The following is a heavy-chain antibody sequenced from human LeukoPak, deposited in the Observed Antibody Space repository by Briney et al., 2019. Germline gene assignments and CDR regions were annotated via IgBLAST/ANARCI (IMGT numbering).Heavy chain of an antibody. D-gene: IGHD3-3*01. CDR1: GYSISSGYY. J-gene: IGHJ3*02. CDR3: ARGVAIRQIHAFDI. V-gene: IGHV4-38-2*01. CDR2: IYHSGST. Sequence: SETLSLTCAVSGYSISSGYYWGWIRQPPGKGLEWIGSIYHSGSTYYNPSLKSRVTISVDTSKNQFSLKLSSVTAADTAVYYCARGVAIRQIHAFDIWGQGTMVTVSS.